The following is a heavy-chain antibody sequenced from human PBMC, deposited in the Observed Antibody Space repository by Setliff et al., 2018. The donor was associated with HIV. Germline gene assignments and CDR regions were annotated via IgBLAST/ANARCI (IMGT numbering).Heavy chain of an antibody. CDR3: ARGRCSGGTCSGRYSYLHIDV. CDR1: GESFSDYS. CDR2: IHHSGRT. D-gene: IGHD2-15*01. J-gene: IGHJ6*03. Sequence: PSETLSLTCAVYGESFSDYSWTWIRRPPGKGLEWIGEIHHSGRTDYNPSLTSRVTMSVDSSKNQFSLRLSSVAAADTAVYYCARGRCSGGTCSGRYSYLHIDVWGKGTTVTVSS. V-gene: IGHV4-34*01.